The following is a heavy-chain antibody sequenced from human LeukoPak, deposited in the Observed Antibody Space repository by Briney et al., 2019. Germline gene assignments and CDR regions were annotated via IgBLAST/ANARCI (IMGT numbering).Heavy chain of an antibody. D-gene: IGHD3-16*01. V-gene: IGHV1-69*13. CDR2: IIPMFKTP. CDR3: ARDGGGSVDY. CDR1: GVTFSSYA. Sequence: GASVKVSCKASGVTFSSYAMSWVRQAPGQGLEWMGGIIPMFKTPKYVQKFQDRLTITADESTRTAYMELNSLRSDDTAVCYCARDGGGSVDYWGQGTLITVSS. J-gene: IGHJ4*02.